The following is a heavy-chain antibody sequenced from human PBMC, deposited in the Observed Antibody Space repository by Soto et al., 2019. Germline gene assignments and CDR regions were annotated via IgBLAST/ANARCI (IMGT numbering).Heavy chain of an antibody. Sequence: QVPLVQSGAEVKKPGASVKVSCKASGYTFTSYGISWVRQAPGQGLEWMGWISAYNGNTNYAQKLQGRVTMTTDTSTSTAYMELRGLRSDDTAVYYCARVESGGYCTNGVCSPFDYWGQGTLVTVSS. J-gene: IGHJ4*02. V-gene: IGHV1-18*01. CDR2: ISAYNGNT. CDR3: ARVESGGYCTNGVCSPFDY. CDR1: GYTFTSYG. D-gene: IGHD2-8*01.